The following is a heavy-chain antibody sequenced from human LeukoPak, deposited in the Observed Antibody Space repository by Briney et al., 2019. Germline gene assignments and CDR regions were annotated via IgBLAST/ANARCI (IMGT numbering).Heavy chain of an antibody. D-gene: IGHD6-13*01. J-gene: IGHJ4*01. Sequence: SQTLSLTCAISGDSVSSESTAWNWDRQSPSRGLEWLGRTYYRSKWYNDYAVSVKSRITIIPDTSKNQFSLQLNSVTPEDTAVYYCARAGYSNSWYAYFDYWVQGTLVTVSS. CDR2: TYYRSKWYN. CDR3: ARAGYSNSWYAYFDY. CDR1: GDSVSSESTA. V-gene: IGHV6-1*01.